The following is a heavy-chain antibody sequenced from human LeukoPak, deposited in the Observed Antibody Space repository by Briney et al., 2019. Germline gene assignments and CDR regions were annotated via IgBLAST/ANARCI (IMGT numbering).Heavy chain of an antibody. V-gene: IGHV3-21*01. Sequence: PGGSLRLTCAASAFTFSSYSMGWVRQAPGKGLEWLSSISGSSSYIYYADSVKGRFTISRDNAKNSLYLQMNSLRAEDTAVYYCARDLFQYYYDSSGYLLRDYWGQGTLVTVSS. CDR2: ISGSSSYI. CDR1: AFTFSSYS. D-gene: IGHD3-22*01. J-gene: IGHJ4*02. CDR3: ARDLFQYYYDSSGYLLRDY.